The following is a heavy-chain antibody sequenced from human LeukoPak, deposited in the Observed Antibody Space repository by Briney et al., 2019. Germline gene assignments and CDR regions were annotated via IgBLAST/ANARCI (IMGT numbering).Heavy chain of an antibody. Sequence: GGSLRLSCAASGFTLSNHWMTWVRQVPGRGPEWVANVNRDGSETYYLDSVKGRFTISKDNAKNSLYLQMNSLRAEDTALYHCARNNGMDVWGQGTTVIVSS. CDR3: ARNNGMDV. CDR1: GFTLSNHW. CDR2: VNRDGSET. J-gene: IGHJ6*02. V-gene: IGHV3-7*03.